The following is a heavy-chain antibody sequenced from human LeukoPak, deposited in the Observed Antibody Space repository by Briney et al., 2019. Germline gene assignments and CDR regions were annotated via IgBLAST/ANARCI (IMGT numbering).Heavy chain of an antibody. Sequence: GGSLRLSCAASAFTFNSYAMSWVRQAPGKGLEWVSAISGSGSNTYYADSVKGRFTISRDNSKNTLYLQMSSLRAEDTAVYYCAKDRVRGSSWYGEGSIFDYWGQGTLVTVSS. CDR2: ISGSGSNT. D-gene: IGHD6-13*01. V-gene: IGHV3-23*01. CDR3: AKDRVRGSSWYGEGSIFDY. J-gene: IGHJ4*02. CDR1: AFTFNSYA.